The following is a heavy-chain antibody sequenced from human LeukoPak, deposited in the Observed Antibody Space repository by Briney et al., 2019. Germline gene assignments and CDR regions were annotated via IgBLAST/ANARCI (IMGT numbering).Heavy chain of an antibody. CDR1: GGSISSGGYY. CDR2: NYYSGST. CDR3: ARGPIFYYDSSGYAFDI. J-gene: IGHJ3*02. Sequence: PSETLSLTCTFSGGSISSGGYYWSWIRQHPGKGLEWIGYNYYSGSTYYNPSLKSRVTISVDTSKNQFSLKLSSVTAADTAVYYCARGPIFYYDSSGYAFDIWGQGTMVTVSS. D-gene: IGHD3-22*01. V-gene: IGHV4-31*03.